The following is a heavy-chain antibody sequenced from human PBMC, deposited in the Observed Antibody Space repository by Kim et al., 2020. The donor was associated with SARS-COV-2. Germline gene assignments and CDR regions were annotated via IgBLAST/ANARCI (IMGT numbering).Heavy chain of an antibody. Sequence: GGSLRLSCAASGFTFSSYGMHWVRQAPGKGLEWVAVISYDGSNKYYADSVKGRFTISRDNSKNTLYLQMNSLRAEDTAVYYCAKGADIAARLEYYYGMDVWGQGTTVTVSS. D-gene: IGHD6-6*01. V-gene: IGHV3-30*18. CDR2: ISYDGSNK. CDR1: GFTFSSYG. J-gene: IGHJ6*02. CDR3: AKGADIAARLEYYYGMDV.